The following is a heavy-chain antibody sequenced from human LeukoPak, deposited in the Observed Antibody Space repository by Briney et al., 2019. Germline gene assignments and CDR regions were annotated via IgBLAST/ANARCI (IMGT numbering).Heavy chain of an antibody. CDR1: GFTFSSYA. D-gene: IGHD6-19*01. V-gene: IGHV3-30-3*01. CDR3: ASSGWSLPLYYYYGMDV. J-gene: IGHJ6*02. CDR2: ISYDGSNK. Sequence: PGRSLRLSCAASGFTFSSYAMHWVRQAPGKGLEWVAVISYDGSNKYYADSVKGRFTISRDNSKNTLYLQINSLRAEDTAVYYCASSGWSLPLYYYYGMDVWGQGTTVTVSS.